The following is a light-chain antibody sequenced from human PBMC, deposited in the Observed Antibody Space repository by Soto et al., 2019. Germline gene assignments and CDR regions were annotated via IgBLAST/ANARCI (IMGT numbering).Light chain of an antibody. J-gene: IGKJ2*01. CDR1: QDIRKY. CDR2: DAS. V-gene: IGKV1-33*01. Sequence: DIELTQSPSSLSASVGDRVTITCQASQDIRKYLNWYQQKPGKAPKLLIYDASNLETGVPSRFSGSGSGTDFTFSISSLQPEDIATYYCQQYDNLPYTFGQGTKLEIK. CDR3: QQYDNLPYT.